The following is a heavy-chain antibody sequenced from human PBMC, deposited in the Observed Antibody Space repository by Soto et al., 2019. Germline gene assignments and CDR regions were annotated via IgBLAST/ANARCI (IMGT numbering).Heavy chain of an antibody. Sequence: GGSLRLSCAASGFTFDDYAMHWVRQAPGKGLEWVSGISWNSGSIGYADSVKGRFTISRDNAKNSLYLQMNSLRAEDTALYYCAKDLSSVAVITSYFDYWGQGTLVTVSS. V-gene: IGHV3-9*01. D-gene: IGHD3-22*01. CDR1: GFTFDDYA. CDR3: AKDLSSVAVITSYFDY. CDR2: ISWNSGSI. J-gene: IGHJ4*02.